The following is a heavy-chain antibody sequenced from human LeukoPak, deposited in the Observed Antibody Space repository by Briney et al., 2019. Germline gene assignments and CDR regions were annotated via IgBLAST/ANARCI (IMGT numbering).Heavy chain of an antibody. Sequence: SETLSLTCTVSGGSISIYYWNWIRQPAGKGLEWIGRIFTSGITNYNPSLKSRVTMSVDKSKNQFSLNLSSVTAADTAVYYYARESSGTYYNPLGYMDVWGKGTTVTVSS. CDR3: ARESSGTYYNPLGYMDV. CDR2: IFTSGIT. V-gene: IGHV4-4*07. CDR1: GGSISIYY. D-gene: IGHD3-10*01. J-gene: IGHJ6*03.